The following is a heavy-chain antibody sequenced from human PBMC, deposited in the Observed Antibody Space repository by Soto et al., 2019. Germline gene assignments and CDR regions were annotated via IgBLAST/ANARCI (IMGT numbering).Heavy chain of an antibody. CDR1: GGSISSGGYY. Sequence: PSETLSLTCTVSGGSISSGGYYWSWIRQHPGKGLEWIGYIYYSGSTYYNPSIKSRVTISVDTSKNQFSLKLSSVTAADTAVYYCAGGYYDFGSGSKVLNWFDPWGQGTLVTVSS. J-gene: IGHJ5*02. CDR3: AGGYYDFGSGSKVLNWFDP. V-gene: IGHV4-31*03. CDR2: IYYSGST. D-gene: IGHD3-3*01.